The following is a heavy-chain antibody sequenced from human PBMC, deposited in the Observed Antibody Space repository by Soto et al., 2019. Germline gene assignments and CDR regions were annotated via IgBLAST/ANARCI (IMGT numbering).Heavy chain of an antibody. CDR2: LIPIFNIP. V-gene: IGHV1-69*17. D-gene: IGHD3-10*01. Sequence: QVHLVQSGSEVRKPGSSVKVSCMDSGGTLSSYAITWVRLAPGPGLEWMGGLIPIFNIPDYAQKFQGRVSITADKATSTAYMELSNLRPEDTAIYYCAKARGYGSGRNNHYYGMDVWGQGTTVTVSS. J-gene: IGHJ6*02. CDR1: GGTLSSYA. CDR3: AKARGYGSGRNNHYYGMDV.